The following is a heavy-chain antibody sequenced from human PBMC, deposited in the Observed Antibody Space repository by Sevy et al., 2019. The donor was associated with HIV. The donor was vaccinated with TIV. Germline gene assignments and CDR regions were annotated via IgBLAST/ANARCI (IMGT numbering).Heavy chain of an antibody. CDR2: IYSGGST. D-gene: IGHD3-10*01. V-gene: IGHV3-66*01. Sequence: GGSLRLSCAASGFTVSSNYMSWVRQAPGKGLEWVSVIYSGGSTYYEDSVKGRFTISGANCKNKLYLQMNSLRAEDTAVYYCARDLTTDYYGSRSVDYYYYYGIDVWGQGTPVTVSS. J-gene: IGHJ6*02. CDR1: GFTVSSNY. CDR3: ARDLTTDYYGSRSVDYYYYYGIDV.